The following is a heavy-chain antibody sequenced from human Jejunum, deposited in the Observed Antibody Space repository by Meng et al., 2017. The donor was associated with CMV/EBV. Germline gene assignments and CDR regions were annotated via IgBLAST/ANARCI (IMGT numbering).Heavy chain of an antibody. Sequence: CQASGYTFTDQYVHWVRQAPGQGLEWMGRISPNSGGTSYAQKFRGRVTMTRDSTAYMEMTRLTYDDTAVYYCARTPASYGSGGWRLDLWGQGTLVTVSS. CDR1: GYTFTDQY. CDR3: ARTPASYGSGGWRLDL. D-gene: IGHD3-10*01. CDR2: ISPNSGGT. J-gene: IGHJ5*02. V-gene: IGHV1-2*06.